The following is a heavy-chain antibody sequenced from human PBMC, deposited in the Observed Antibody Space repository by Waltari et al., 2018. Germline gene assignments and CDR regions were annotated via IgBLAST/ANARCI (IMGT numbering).Heavy chain of an antibody. Sequence: QVQLQQWGAGLLTPSETLSLTCAVYGGSFSGYYWSWIRQPPGKGLEWIGEINHSGSTNYNPSLKSRVTISVDTSKNQFSLKLSSVTAADTAVYYCARPNCSGGSCYLFAFDIWGQGTMVTVSS. CDR2: INHSGST. V-gene: IGHV4-34*01. D-gene: IGHD2-15*01. CDR1: GGSFSGYY. J-gene: IGHJ3*02. CDR3: ARPNCSGGSCYLFAFDI.